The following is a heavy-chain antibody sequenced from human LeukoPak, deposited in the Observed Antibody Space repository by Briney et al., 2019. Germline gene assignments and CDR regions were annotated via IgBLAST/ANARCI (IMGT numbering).Heavy chain of an antibody. V-gene: IGHV1-18*01. CDR3: ARLGDCGGDCYSHYYYYYGMDV. J-gene: IGHJ6*02. D-gene: IGHD2-21*02. CDR1: GYTFTSYG. Sequence: ASVKVSCKASGYTFTSYGISWVRQAPGQGLEWMGWISAYNGNTNYAQKLQGRVTMTTDTSTSTAYMELRSLRPDDTAVYYCARLGDCGGDCYSHYYYYYGMDVWGQGTTVTVSS. CDR2: ISAYNGNT.